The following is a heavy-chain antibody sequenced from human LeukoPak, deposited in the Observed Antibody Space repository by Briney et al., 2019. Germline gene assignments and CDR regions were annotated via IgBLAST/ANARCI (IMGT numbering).Heavy chain of an antibody. CDR1: GGSISPYY. D-gene: IGHD1-26*01. V-gene: IGHV4-59*01. Sequence: PSETLSLTCTVSGGSISPYYWSWIRQPPGKGLEWIGYIYYSGSTNYNPSLKSRVTISVDTSKNQFSLKLSSATAADTAVYYCARLVGATAIDAFDIWGQGTMVTVSS. CDR2: IYYSGST. CDR3: ARLVGATAIDAFDI. J-gene: IGHJ3*02.